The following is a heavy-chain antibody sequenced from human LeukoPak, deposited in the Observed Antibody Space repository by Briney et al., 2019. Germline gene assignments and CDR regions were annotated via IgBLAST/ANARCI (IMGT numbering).Heavy chain of an antibody. D-gene: IGHD3-3*01. CDR3: AKDPNYDFWSGYYNGGFDY. V-gene: IGHV3-9*01. Sequence: GGPLRLSCAASGFTFDDYAMHWVRQAPGKGLEWVSGISWNSGSIGYADSVKGRFTISRDNAKNSLYLQMNSLRAEDTALYYCAKDPNYDFWSGYYNGGFDYWGQGTTVTVSS. CDR1: GFTFDDYA. J-gene: IGHJ4*03. CDR2: ISWNSGSI.